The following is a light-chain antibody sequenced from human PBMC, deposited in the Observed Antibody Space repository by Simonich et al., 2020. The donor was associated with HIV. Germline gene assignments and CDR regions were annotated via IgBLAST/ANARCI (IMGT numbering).Light chain of an antibody. CDR1: HSISSW. CDR2: KAS. Sequence: DIQMTQSPSTLSASVGDRVTITCRASHSISSWLAWYQQKPGKAPKLLIYKASSLQSGVPSRLSGSGSGTEFTLTISSLQPDDFATYYCQQYNSYSQMFGQGTKVEIK. J-gene: IGKJ1*01. V-gene: IGKV1-5*03. CDR3: QQYNSYSQM.